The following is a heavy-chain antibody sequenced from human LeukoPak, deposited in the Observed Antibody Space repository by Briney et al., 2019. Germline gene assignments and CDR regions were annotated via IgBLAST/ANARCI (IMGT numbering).Heavy chain of an antibody. J-gene: IGHJ4*02. D-gene: IGHD6-19*01. Sequence: SETLSLTCTVSGGSISSYYWSWIRQPPGKGLEWIGYIYYSGSTNYNPSLKRRVTISVDTSKNQFSLKLSSVTAADTAVYYCARVTSGWSIYFDYWGQGTLVTVSS. CDR3: ARVTSGWSIYFDY. CDR2: IYYSGST. CDR1: GGSISSYY. V-gene: IGHV4-59*01.